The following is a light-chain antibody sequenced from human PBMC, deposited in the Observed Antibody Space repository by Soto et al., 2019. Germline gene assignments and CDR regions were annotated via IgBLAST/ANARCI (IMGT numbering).Light chain of an antibody. V-gene: IGLV2-14*03. CDR1: SSDIGRYDY. J-gene: IGLJ3*02. CDR3: GSYTSATPWV. CDR2: RVI. Sequence: QSALTQPASVSGSPGQSITISCTGTSSDIGRYDYVSWYQQFPGKAPKLMIYRVINRPSGVSDRFSGSKSGNSASLSISGLQPEDEASYFCGSYTSATPWVFGGGTQLTVL.